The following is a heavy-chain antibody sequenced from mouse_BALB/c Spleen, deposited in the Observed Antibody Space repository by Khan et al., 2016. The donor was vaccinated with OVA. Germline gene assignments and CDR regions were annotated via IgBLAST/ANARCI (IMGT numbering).Heavy chain of an antibody. CDR1: GFSLTNSG. Sequence: QVQLKESGPGLVAPSQSLSITCTISGFSLTNSGVHWVRQPPGQGLEWLVVIWSDGSTTYNSALKSRLTISKDNSKSQVFLEMNSLQTDDTAMYFCARQPYYHYNILDYWGQGTSVTVSS. V-gene: IGHV2-6-1*01. J-gene: IGHJ4*01. D-gene: IGHD2-10*01. CDR2: IWSDGST. CDR3: ARQPYYHYNILDY.